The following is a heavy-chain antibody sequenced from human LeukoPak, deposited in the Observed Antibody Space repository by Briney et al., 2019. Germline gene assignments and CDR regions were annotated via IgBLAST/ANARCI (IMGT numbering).Heavy chain of an antibody. V-gene: IGHV3-43*01. J-gene: IGHJ6*03. Sequence: GGSLRLSCAASGFTFDDYTMHWVRQAPGKGLEWVSLISWDGGSTYYADSVKGRFTISRDNSKNSLYLQMNSLRTEDTALYYCAGGKMRGYYYMDVWGQGTLVTVSS. CDR1: GFTFDDYT. CDR2: ISWDGGST. CDR3: AGGKMRGYYYMDV. D-gene: IGHD3-3*02.